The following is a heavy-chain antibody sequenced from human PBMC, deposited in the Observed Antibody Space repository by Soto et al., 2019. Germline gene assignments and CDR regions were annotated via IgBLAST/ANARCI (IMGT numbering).Heavy chain of an antibody. CDR2: LYRGGST. CDR1: GFTVSSDY. Sequence: EVQLVESGGGFIQPGGSLRLSCAASGFTVSSDYMSWVRQAAGKGLELVSVLYRGGSTYYADSVKGRFTISSDNSKNTSYLQRNSLRAEDAAVYYCARDLHFDYWGQGTLVTVSS. CDR3: ARDLHFDY. V-gene: IGHV3-53*01. J-gene: IGHJ4*02.